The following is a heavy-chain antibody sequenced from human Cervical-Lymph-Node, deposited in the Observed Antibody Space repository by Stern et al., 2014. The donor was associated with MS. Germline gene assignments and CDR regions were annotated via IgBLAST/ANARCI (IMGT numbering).Heavy chain of an antibody. Sequence: VQLVESGGGLVKPGGSLRLSCAVSGFTFRTSSMNWVRQAPGKGLEWVSSISSTASYIYYADSVKGRFTISRDNAKNSLFLQMNSLSPQDTAVYYCARAYGGNSGGDYWGQGTLVIVSS. CDR1: GFTFRTSS. V-gene: IGHV3-21*01. CDR2: ISSTASYI. D-gene: IGHD4-23*01. J-gene: IGHJ4*02. CDR3: ARAYGGNSGGDY.